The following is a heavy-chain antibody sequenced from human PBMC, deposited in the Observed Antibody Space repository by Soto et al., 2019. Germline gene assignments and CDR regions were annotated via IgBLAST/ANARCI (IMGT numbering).Heavy chain of an antibody. CDR2: IYYSGST. J-gene: IGHJ5*02. V-gene: IGHV4-39*01. CDR3: PTHSLYQLLRTWFDP. Sequence: SETLSLTCTVSGGSISSSSYYWGWIRQPPGKGLEWIGSIYYSGSTYYNPSLKSRVTISVDTSKNQFSLKLSSVTAADTAVYYCPTHSLYQLLRTWFDPWGQGTLVTVSS. CDR1: GGSISSSSYY. D-gene: IGHD2-2*01.